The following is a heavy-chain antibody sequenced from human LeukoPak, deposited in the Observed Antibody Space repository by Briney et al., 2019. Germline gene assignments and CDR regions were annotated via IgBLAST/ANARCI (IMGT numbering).Heavy chain of an antibody. V-gene: IGHV5-51*01. CDR3: ARHMRFLDY. CDR2: IYPGDSDT. J-gene: IGHJ4*02. CDR1: GYSFSTYW. Sequence: GESLKISCKGSGYSFSTYWLAWVRQMPGKGLEWMGIIYPGDSDTRYSPSFQGQVTISADKSISTAYLQWSSLKASDTAMYYCARHMRFLDYWGQGTLVTVSS. D-gene: IGHD3-3*01.